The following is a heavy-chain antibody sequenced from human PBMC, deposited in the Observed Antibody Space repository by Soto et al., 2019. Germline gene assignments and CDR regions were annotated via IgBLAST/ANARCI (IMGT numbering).Heavy chain of an antibody. V-gene: IGHV1-2*04. CDR3: AREKCSSTSCYEGYYYYGMDV. J-gene: IGHJ6*02. D-gene: IGHD2-2*01. CDR2: INPNSGGT. Sequence: GASVKVSCKASGGTFSSYAISWVRQAPGQGLEWMGWINPNSGGTNYAQKFQGWVTMTRDTSISTAYMELSRLRSDDTAVYYCAREKCSSTSCYEGYYYYGMDVWGQGTTVTAP. CDR1: GGTFSSYA.